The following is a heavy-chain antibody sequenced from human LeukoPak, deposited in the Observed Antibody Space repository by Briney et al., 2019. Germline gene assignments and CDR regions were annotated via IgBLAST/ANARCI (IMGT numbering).Heavy chain of an antibody. CDR1: GYSFTSYW. D-gene: IGHD1-26*01. V-gene: IGHV5-51*01. CDR2: IYPGDSDT. J-gene: IGHJ3*02. Sequence: GESLKISCKGSGYSFTSYWIGWVRQMPGKGLGWLGIIYPGDSDTRYSPSFQGQVTISADKSISTAYLQWSSLKASHTAMYYCARQGWELLKGGAFDIWGQGTMVTVSS. CDR3: ARQGWELLKGGAFDI.